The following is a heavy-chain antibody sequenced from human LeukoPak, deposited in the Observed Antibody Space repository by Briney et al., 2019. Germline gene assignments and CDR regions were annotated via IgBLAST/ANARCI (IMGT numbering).Heavy chain of an antibody. D-gene: IGHD3-10*01. CDR2: ISSSSSTI. CDR1: GFTFSSYS. V-gene: IGHV3-48*01. Sequence: GESLRLSCAASGFTFSSYSMNWVRQAPGKGLEWVSYISSSSSTIYYADSVKGRFTISRDNAKNSLYLQMNSLRAVDTAVYYCASGLWFGESDYWGQGTLVTVSS. J-gene: IGHJ4*02. CDR3: ASGLWFGESDY.